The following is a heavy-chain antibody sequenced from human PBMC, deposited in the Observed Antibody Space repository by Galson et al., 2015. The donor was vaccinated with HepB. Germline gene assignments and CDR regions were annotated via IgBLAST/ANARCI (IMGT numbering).Heavy chain of an antibody. CDR2: IIPIFGTA. J-gene: IGHJ6*02. V-gene: IGHV1-69*13. CDR3: AKTALGYYDSSGYWGYYYYGMDV. D-gene: IGHD3-22*01. Sequence: SVKVSCKASGGTFSSYAISWVRQAPGQGLEWMGGIIPIFGTANYAQKFQGRVTITADESTSTAYMELSSLRSEDTAVYYCAKTALGYYDSSGYWGYYYYGMDVWGQGTTVTVSS. CDR1: GGTFSSYA.